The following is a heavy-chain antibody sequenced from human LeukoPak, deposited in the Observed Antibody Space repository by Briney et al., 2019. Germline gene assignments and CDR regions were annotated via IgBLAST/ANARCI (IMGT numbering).Heavy chain of an antibody. V-gene: IGHV3-30-3*01. CDR1: GFTFSIYA. Sequence: GGSLRLSCAASGFTFSIYAMHWVRQAPGKGLEWVAVISYDGSNKYYADSVKGRFTISRDNSKNTLYLQMNSLRAEDTAVCYCARDGQLRFLDHYYYYYYGMDVWGQGTTVTVSS. J-gene: IGHJ6*02. CDR2: ISYDGSNK. CDR3: ARDGQLRFLDHYYYYYYGMDV. D-gene: IGHD3-3*01.